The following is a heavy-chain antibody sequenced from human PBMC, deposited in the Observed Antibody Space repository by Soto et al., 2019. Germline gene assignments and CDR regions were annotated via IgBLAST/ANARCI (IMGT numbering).Heavy chain of an antibody. D-gene: IGHD1-1*01. Sequence: EVHLVESGGGLVEPGGSLRLSCAASGFTFNDAWMTWVRQGPGKGLEWVGRIKTIAGGGTTDYTAPVKGRFTISRDDSKNTVYRQMNSLKIEDTAVYYCTTERCTGTNCYVKNAFDVWGQGTMVTVSS. CDR3: TTERCTGTNCYVKNAFDV. CDR1: GFTFNDAW. J-gene: IGHJ3*01. V-gene: IGHV3-15*01. CDR2: IKTIAGGGTT.